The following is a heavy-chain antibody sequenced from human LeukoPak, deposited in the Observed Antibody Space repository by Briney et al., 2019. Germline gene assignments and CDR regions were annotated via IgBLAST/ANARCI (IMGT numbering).Heavy chain of an antibody. CDR3: AKDLAAAGSDY. CDR2: IWYDGSNK. Sequence: GGSLRLSCAASGFTFSSYGMHWVRQASGKGLEWVAVIWYDGSNKYYADSVKGRFTISRDNSKNTLYLQMNSLRAEDTAVYYCAKDLAAAGSDYWGQGTLVTVSS. CDR1: GFTFSSYG. V-gene: IGHV3-30*02. J-gene: IGHJ4*02. D-gene: IGHD6-13*01.